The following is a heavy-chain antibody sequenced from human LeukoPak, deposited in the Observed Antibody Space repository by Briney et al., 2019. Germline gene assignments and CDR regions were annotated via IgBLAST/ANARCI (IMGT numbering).Heavy chain of an antibody. Sequence: SVKVSCKASGGTFSSYAISWVRQAPGQGLEWMGGIIPIFGTANYAQKFQGRVTITADESTSTAYMELSSLRSEDTAVYYCASQIEDIVVVPAAMGYSSSWYGNCFDYWGQGTLVTVSS. CDR1: GGTFSSYA. J-gene: IGHJ4*02. CDR3: ASQIEDIVVVPAAMGYSSSWYGNCFDY. CDR2: IIPIFGTA. D-gene: IGHD2-2*01. V-gene: IGHV1-69*13.